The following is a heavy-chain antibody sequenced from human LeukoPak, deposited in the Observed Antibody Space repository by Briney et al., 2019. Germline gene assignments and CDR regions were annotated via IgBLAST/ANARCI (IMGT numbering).Heavy chain of an antibody. Sequence: PGGSLRLSCAMSGLTFTRYAMSWVRQAPGKGLEWVSGISSSGGVTYSADSVKGRFTISRDNSKNTLYLQMNSLRVEDTAFYFCGEGGIYGDSGGYWGQGILVIVSS. CDR2: ISSSGGVT. V-gene: IGHV3-23*01. J-gene: IGHJ4*02. CDR1: GLTFTRYA. D-gene: IGHD4-17*01. CDR3: GEGGIYGDSGGY.